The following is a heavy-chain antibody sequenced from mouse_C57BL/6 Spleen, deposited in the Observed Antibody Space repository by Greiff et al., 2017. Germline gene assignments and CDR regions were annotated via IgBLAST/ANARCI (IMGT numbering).Heavy chain of an antibody. CDR1: GYTFTSYW. CDR2: INPSSGYT. Sequence: QVQLKESGAELAKPGASVKLSCKASGYTFTSYWMHWVKQRPGQGLEWIGYINPSSGYTKYNQKFKDKATLTADKSSSTAYMQLSSLTYEDSAVYYCAKEELRPHYFDYWGQGTTLTVSS. J-gene: IGHJ2*01. CDR3: AKEELRPHYFDY. D-gene: IGHD3-2*02. V-gene: IGHV1-7*01.